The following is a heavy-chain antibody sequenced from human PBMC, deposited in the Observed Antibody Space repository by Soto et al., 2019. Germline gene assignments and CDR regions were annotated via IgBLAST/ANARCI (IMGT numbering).Heavy chain of an antibody. Sequence: PGGSLRLSCAASGFTFSTYNMNWVRQAPGKGLEWVSSISSSSAFICYADSVKGRFTISRDNAKNSLFLQMNSLRSEDTAVYYCAADLGVIAVAGNFDYWGQGTLVTVSS. V-gene: IGHV3-21*04. D-gene: IGHD6-19*01. CDR2: ISSSSAFI. CDR3: AADLGVIAVAGNFDY. CDR1: GFTFSTYN. J-gene: IGHJ4*02.